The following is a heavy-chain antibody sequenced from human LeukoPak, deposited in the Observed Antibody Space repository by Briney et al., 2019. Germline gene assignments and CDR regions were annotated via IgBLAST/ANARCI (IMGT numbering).Heavy chain of an antibody. Sequence: PGGSLRLSCAASGFTFSSYAMSWVRQAPGKGLEWVANIKQDGSEKYYVDSVKGRFTISRDNAKNSLYLQMNSLRAEDTAVYYCAREQGLQLWLSRYYYYYYMDVWGKGTTVTVSS. D-gene: IGHD5-18*01. J-gene: IGHJ6*03. CDR2: IKQDGSEK. CDR1: GFTFSSYA. V-gene: IGHV3-7*01. CDR3: AREQGLQLWLSRYYYYYYMDV.